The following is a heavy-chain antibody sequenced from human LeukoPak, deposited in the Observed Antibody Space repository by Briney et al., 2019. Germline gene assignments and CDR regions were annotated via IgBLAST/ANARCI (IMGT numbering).Heavy chain of an antibody. CDR2: FDPEDGET. Sequence: ASVKVSCKVSGYTLTELSMHWVRQAPGKGLEWMGGFDPEDGETIYAQKFQGRVTMTEDTSTDTAYMELSSLRSEDTAVYYCATGSLRYCSGGGCLLVYWGQGTLVTVSS. CDR1: GYTLTELS. J-gene: IGHJ4*02. D-gene: IGHD2-15*01. CDR3: ATGSLRYCSGGGCLLVY. V-gene: IGHV1-24*01.